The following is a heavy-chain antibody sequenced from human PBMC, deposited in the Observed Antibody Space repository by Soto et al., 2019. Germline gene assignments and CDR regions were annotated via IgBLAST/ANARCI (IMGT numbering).Heavy chain of an antibody. V-gene: IGHV3-30-3*01. Sequence: QVQLVESGGSVVQPGRSLRLSCAASGFTFSSYTLHWVRQAPGKGLEWVALISYDGSNKYYADSVKGRFTISRDNSKNTLYLQMNSLRPEDTALFYCVRGPYDFWSGYIADAFDVWGQGTMVTVSS. CDR2: ISYDGSNK. CDR3: VRGPYDFWSGYIADAFDV. D-gene: IGHD3-3*01. J-gene: IGHJ3*01. CDR1: GFTFSSYT.